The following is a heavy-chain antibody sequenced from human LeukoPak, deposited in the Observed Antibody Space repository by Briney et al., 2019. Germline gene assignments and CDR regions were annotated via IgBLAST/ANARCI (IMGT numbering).Heavy chain of an antibody. CDR3: ARFVGSSGWYDYFDY. CDR2: ISSSSSYI. V-gene: IGHV3-21*01. CDR1: GFTFNSYA. Sequence: KPGGSLRLSCAASGFTFNSYAMNWVRQAPGKGLEWVSSISSSSSYIYYADSVKGRFTISRDNAKNSLYLQMNSLRAEDTAVYYCARFVGSSGWYDYFDYWGQGTLVTVSS. J-gene: IGHJ4*02. D-gene: IGHD6-19*01.